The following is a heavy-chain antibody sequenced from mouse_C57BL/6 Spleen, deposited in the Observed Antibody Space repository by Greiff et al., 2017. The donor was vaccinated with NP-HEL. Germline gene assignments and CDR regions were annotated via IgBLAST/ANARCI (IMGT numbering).Heavy chain of an antibody. J-gene: IGHJ3*01. Sequence: VQLQQPGAELVKPGASVKLSCKASGYTFTSYWMHWVKQRPGRGLEWIGRIDPNSGGTKYNEKFKSKATLTVDTPSSTAYMQLSRRTSEDSAVYYCARWGSDGSESWFAYWGQGTLVTVSA. CDR1: GYTFTSYW. CDR3: ARWGSDGSESWFAY. D-gene: IGHD2-2*01. CDR2: IDPNSGGT. V-gene: IGHV1-72*01.